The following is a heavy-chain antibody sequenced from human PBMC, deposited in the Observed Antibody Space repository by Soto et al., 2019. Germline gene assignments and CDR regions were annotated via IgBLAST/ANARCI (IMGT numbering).Heavy chain of an antibody. J-gene: IGHJ3*02. CDR3: ARGDYYDSSGPFSDAFDI. D-gene: IGHD3-22*01. CDR1: GFPFSSYW. CDR2: IKQDGSEK. Sequence: GGSLRLSCAASGFPFSSYWMSWVRQAPGKGLEWVANIKQDGSEKWYVDSVKGRFTISRDNAKNSLYLQMNSLRAEDTAVYYCARGDYYDSSGPFSDAFDIWGQGTMVTVSS. V-gene: IGHV3-7*04.